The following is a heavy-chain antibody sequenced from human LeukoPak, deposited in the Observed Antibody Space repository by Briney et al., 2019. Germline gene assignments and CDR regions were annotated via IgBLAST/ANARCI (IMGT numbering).Heavy chain of an antibody. D-gene: IGHD5-24*01. V-gene: IGHV3-23*01. CDR3: AKSEMAGPLGY. Sequence: GGSLRLSCAASGFTFSSYAMSWVRQAPGKGLEWVSAISGSGGSTYYADSVKGQFTISRDNSKNTLYLQMNSLRAEDTAVYYCAKSEMAGPLGYWGQGTLVTVSS. CDR1: GFTFSSYA. J-gene: IGHJ4*02. CDR2: ISGSGGST.